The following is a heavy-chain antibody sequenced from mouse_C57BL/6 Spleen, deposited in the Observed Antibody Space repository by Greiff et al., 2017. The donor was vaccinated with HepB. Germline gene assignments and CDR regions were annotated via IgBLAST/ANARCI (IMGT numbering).Heavy chain of an antibody. CDR2: ISYSGST. CDR1: GYSITSDY. Sequence: VQLQQSGPGLAKPSQTLSLTCSVTGYSITSDYWNWIRKFPGNKLEYMGYISYSGSTYYNPSLKSRISITRDTSKNQYYLQLNSVTTEDTATYYCARYQYYGSSYDWYFDVWGTGTTVTVSS. CDR3: ARYQYYGSSYDWYFDV. D-gene: IGHD1-1*01. J-gene: IGHJ1*03. V-gene: IGHV3-8*01.